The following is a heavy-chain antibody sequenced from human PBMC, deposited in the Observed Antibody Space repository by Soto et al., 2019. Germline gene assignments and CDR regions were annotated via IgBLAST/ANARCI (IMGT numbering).Heavy chain of an antibody. J-gene: IGHJ6*03. V-gene: IGHV4-59*08. Sequence: SETLSLTCTVSGGSISSYYWSWIRQPPGKGLEWIGYIYYSGSTNYNPSLKSQVTISVDTSKNQFSLKLSSVTAADTAVYYCARTSRRVAARYYYYMDVWGKGSTVTV. D-gene: IGHD6-6*01. CDR3: ARTSRRVAARYYYYMDV. CDR1: GGSISSYY. CDR2: IYYSGST.